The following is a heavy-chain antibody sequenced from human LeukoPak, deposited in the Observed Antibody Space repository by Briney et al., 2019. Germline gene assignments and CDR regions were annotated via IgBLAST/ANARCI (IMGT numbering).Heavy chain of an antibody. CDR2: IYYSGST. V-gene: IGHV4-39*07. Sequence: PSETLSLTCTVSGGSISSSSYYWGWIRQPPGKGLEWIGSIYYSGSTYYNPSLKSRVAISVDTSKNQFSLKLSSVTAADTAVYYCARDRTRITIFGVVESNWFDPWGQGTLVTVSS. CDR1: GGSISSSSYY. D-gene: IGHD3-3*01. CDR3: ARDRTRITIFGVVESNWFDP. J-gene: IGHJ5*02.